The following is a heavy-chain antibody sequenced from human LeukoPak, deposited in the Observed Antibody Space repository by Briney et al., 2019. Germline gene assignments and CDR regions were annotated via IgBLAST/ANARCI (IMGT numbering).Heavy chain of an antibody. V-gene: IGHV3-43*02. CDR1: GFTFDDYA. CDR3: AKGATWGWLQPVGDYFDY. J-gene: IGHJ4*02. Sequence: GGSLRLSCAASGFTFDDYAMHWVRQAPGKGLEWVSLISGDGGSAYYADSVKGRFTISRDNSKNSLYLQMNSLRTEDTALYYCAKGATWGWLQPVGDYFDYWGQGTLVTVSS. CDR2: ISGDGGSA. D-gene: IGHD5-24*01.